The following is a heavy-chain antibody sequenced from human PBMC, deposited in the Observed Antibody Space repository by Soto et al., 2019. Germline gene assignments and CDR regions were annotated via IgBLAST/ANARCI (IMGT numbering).Heavy chain of an antibody. CDR1: GGSISSYY. J-gene: IGHJ5*02. CDR3: AGGELRLGELWFNWFDP. D-gene: IGHD3-16*02. Sequence: SETLSLTCTVSGGSISSYYWSWIRLPAGKGLEWIGRIYTSGSTNYNPSLKSRVTMSVDTSKNQFSLKLSSVTAADPAVYYCAGGELRLGELWFNWFDPWGQGTPVTVSS. CDR2: IYTSGST. V-gene: IGHV4-4*07.